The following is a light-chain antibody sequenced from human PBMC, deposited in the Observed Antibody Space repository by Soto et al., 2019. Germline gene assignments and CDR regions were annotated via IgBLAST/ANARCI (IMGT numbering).Light chain of an antibody. CDR1: QSISSW. V-gene: IGKV1-5*03. J-gene: IGKJ2*01. CDR2: KAS. Sequence: DIQMTQSPSTLSASVGDRVTITCRASQSISSWLAWYQQKPGKAPKLLIYKASSLESGVPSRLSGSGSGTEFTLTISSLQPDDFATYYCQQYNSYSSYTFGQGTKLEIK. CDR3: QQYNSYSSYT.